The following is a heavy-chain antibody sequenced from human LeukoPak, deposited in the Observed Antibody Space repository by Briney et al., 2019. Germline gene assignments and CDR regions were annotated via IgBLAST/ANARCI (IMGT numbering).Heavy chain of an antibody. V-gene: IGHV4-38-2*01. Sequence: SETLSLTCAVSGYSISRGYYWGWIRQPPGKGLEWIGSIYHSGSTYYNPSLKSRVTISVDTSKNQFSLKLSSVTAADTAVYYCARPYCSSTSCLGSWFDPWGQGTLVTVSS. D-gene: IGHD2-2*01. CDR1: GYSISRGYY. CDR2: IYHSGST. CDR3: ARPYCSSTSCLGSWFDP. J-gene: IGHJ5*02.